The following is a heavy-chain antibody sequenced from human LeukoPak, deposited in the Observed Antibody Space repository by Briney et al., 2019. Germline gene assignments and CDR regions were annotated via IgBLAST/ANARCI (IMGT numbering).Heavy chain of an antibody. J-gene: IGHJ4*02. CDR2: ISSSGSTI. V-gene: IGHV3-48*04. Sequence: GGSLRLSCAASGFTFTNNFISWVRQAPGKGLEWVSYISSSGSTIYYADSVKGRFTISRDNAKNSLYLQMNSRRAEDTAVYYCARGPYSSGWVDWGQGTLVTVSS. D-gene: IGHD6-19*01. CDR3: ARGPYSSGWVD. CDR1: GFTFTNNF.